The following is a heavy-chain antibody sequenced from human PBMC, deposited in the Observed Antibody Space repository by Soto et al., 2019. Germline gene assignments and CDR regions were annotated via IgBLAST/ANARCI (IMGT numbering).Heavy chain of an antibody. Sequence: PGESLKISCKGSGYSFTSYWIGWVRQMPGKGLEWMGIIYPGDSDTRYSPSFQGQVTISADKSISTAYLQWSSLEASDTAMYYCARHLDDFWSGSPVADGMDVWGQGTTVTVSS. V-gene: IGHV5-51*01. D-gene: IGHD3-3*01. CDR2: IYPGDSDT. CDR1: GYSFTSYW. J-gene: IGHJ6*02. CDR3: ARHLDDFWSGSPVADGMDV.